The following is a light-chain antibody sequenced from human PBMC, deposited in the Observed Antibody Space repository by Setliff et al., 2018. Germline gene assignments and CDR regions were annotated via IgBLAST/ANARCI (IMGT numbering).Light chain of an antibody. V-gene: IGLV2-14*03. Sequence: ALAQPASVSGSPGQSISISCTGSNSDVGGHNYVSWYQQHPGKAPKLLISDVSHRPSGVSIRFSGSKSGNTASLTTSGLQAEDEADYYCSSYTSIGTLIVFGGGTKVTVL. CDR2: DVS. CDR3: SSYTSIGTLIV. CDR1: NSDVGGHNY. J-gene: IGLJ2*01.